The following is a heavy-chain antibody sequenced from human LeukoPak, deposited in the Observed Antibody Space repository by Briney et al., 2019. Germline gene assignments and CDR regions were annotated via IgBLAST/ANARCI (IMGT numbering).Heavy chain of an antibody. V-gene: IGHV4-59*01. CDR1: GGSISSYY. D-gene: IGHD4-11*01. CDR3: ARVGDYSNYGNYYYYGMDV. CDR2: IYYSGST. J-gene: IGHJ6*02. Sequence: SETLSLTCTVSGGSISSYYWSWIRQPPGKGLEWIGYIYYSGSTNYNPSLKSRVTISVDTSKNQFSLKLSSVTAADTAVYYCARVGDYSNYGNYYYYGMDVWGQGTTVTVSS.